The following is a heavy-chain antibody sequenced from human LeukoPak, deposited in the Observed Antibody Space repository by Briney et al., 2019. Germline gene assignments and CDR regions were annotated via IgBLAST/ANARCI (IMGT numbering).Heavy chain of an antibody. J-gene: IGHJ4*02. V-gene: IGHV1-69*05. D-gene: IGHD6-19*01. CDR2: IIPIFGTA. CDR1: GGTFSSYA. Sequence: VASVKVSCKASGGTFSSYAISWVRQAPGQGLEWMGGIIPIFGTANYAQKFQGRVTITTDESTSTAYMELSSLRSEDTAVYYCARQGSSGWWVFGYWGQGTLVTVSS. CDR3: ARQGSSGWWVFGY.